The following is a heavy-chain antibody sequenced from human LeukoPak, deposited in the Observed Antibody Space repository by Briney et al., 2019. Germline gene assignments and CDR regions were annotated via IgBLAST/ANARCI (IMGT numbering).Heavy chain of an antibody. CDR2: NYYSGST. Sequence: SETLSLTCTVSGGSISSYYWSWIRQPPGKGLEWIGYNYYSGSTNYNPSLKSRVTISVDTSKNQFSLKLSSVTDADTAGYYCASERLQYYYYYGMDVWGQGTTVTVSS. CDR3: ASERLQYYYYYGMDV. V-gene: IGHV4-59*12. J-gene: IGHJ6*02. CDR1: GGSISSYY. D-gene: IGHD4-11*01.